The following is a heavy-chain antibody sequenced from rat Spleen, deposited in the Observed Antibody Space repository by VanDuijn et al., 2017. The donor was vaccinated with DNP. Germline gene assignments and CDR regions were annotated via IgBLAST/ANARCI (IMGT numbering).Heavy chain of an antibody. CDR2: TIGSGGNT. Sequence: EVQLVESGGDLVQPGQSLKLSCVASGFTFSDYWMTWIRQVPGKGLECVASTIGSGGNTYYPDSLTGQFTIARYKAKITLSLKMNSLRSEDKATYYCARGVYGVYLYIDYWGQGVMVTISP. CDR1: GFTFSDYW. D-gene: IGHD1-11*01. CDR3: ARGVYGVYLYIDY. J-gene: IGHJ2*01. V-gene: IGHV5-31*01.